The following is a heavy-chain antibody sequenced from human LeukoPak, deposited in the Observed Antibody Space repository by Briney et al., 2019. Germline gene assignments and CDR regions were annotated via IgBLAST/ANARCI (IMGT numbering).Heavy chain of an antibody. CDR1: GFTFSSYA. CDR3: AKDRMTYGSGSYFSPGPYYFDY. J-gene: IGHJ4*02. CDR2: ISGSGAST. V-gene: IGHV3-23*01. D-gene: IGHD3-10*01. Sequence: GGSLRLSCAASGFTFSSYAMSWLRQAPGKGLEWVSAISGSGASTYYADSVKGRFTISRDNSKNTLYLQMNSLRAEDTAVYYCAKDRMTYGSGSYFSPGPYYFDYWGQGTLVTVSS.